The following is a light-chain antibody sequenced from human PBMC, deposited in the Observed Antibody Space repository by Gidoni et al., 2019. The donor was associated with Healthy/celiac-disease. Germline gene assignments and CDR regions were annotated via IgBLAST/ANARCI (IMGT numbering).Light chain of an antibody. J-gene: IGKJ1*01. CDR2: AAA. CDR3: QQSYSTPWT. V-gene: IGKV1-39*01. CDR1: QSISSY. Sequence: DIQITQSPSSLSASVGDRVTITCRPSQSISSYLNWYQQKPGKAPKLLIYAAASLQSGVPSRFRGSGSGTDFTLTISSLQPEDFATYYCQQSYSTPWTFGQGTKVEIK.